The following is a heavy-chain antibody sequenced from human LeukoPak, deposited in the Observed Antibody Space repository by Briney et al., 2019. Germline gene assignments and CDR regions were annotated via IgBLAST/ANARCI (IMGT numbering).Heavy chain of an antibody. J-gene: IGHJ4*02. V-gene: IGHV3-53*01. D-gene: IGHD1-26*01. CDR3: ARRSRIVGATTLDY. CDR1: GFTVSSNY. Sequence: PGGSLRLSCAASGFTVSSNYMSWVRQAPGKGLEWVSVIYSGGSTYYADSVKGRFTISRDNSKNTLYLQMNSLRAEDTAVYYCARRSRIVGATTLDYSGQGTLVTVSS. CDR2: IYSGGST.